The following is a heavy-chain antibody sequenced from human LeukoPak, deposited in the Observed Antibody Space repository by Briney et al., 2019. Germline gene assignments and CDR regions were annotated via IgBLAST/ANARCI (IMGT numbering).Heavy chain of an antibody. Sequence: SETLSLTCTVSGGSLSSYYWSWIRQPPGKGLEWIGHIYFSGSTNYNASLQSRVTISVDTSKNQFSLNLKSVTAADTAVYYCARVEPPAYYYGMEVWGQGTTVIVSS. D-gene: IGHD1-1*01. CDR2: IYFSGST. CDR3: ARVEPPAYYYGMEV. J-gene: IGHJ6*02. V-gene: IGHV4-59*01. CDR1: GGSLSSYY.